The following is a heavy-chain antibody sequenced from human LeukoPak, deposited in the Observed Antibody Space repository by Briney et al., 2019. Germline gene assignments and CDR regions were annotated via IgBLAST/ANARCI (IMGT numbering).Heavy chain of an antibody. CDR2: ISSSSSYI. D-gene: IGHD6-19*01. CDR3: ARRGGIRIAVPLDY. CDR1: GFTFSSYS. V-gene: IGHV3-21*04. J-gene: IGHJ4*02. Sequence: GGSLRLSCAASGFTFSSYSMNWVRQAPGKGLEWVSSISSSSSYIYYADSVKGRFTISRDNAKNSLYLQMNSLRAEDTAVYYCARRGGIRIAVPLDYWGQGTLVTVSS.